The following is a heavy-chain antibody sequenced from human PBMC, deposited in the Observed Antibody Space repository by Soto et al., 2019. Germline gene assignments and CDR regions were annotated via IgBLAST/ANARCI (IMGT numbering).Heavy chain of an antibody. CDR2: ISAYNGNT. CDR1: GYTFTSYG. V-gene: IGHV1-18*01. J-gene: IGHJ6*02. D-gene: IGHD2-21*02. CDR3: ARLAYCGGDCYFYSYGMDV. Sequence: ASVKVSCKASGYTFTSYGISWVRQAPGQGLEWMGWISAYNGNTNYAQKQQGRVTMTTDTSTSTAYMELRNLRSDDTAVYYFARLAYCGGDCYFYSYGMDVWGQGTTVTVSS.